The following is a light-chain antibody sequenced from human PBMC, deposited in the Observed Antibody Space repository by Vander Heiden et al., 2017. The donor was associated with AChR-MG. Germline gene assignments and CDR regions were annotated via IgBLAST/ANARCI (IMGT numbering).Light chain of an antibody. CDR2: AAS. CDR1: HGISSY. J-gene: IGKJ4*01. Sequence: AIRMTQSPSSFSASTGDRVTITCRASHGISSYLAWYQQKPGKAPKLLIYAASTLQSGVPSRFSGSGSGTDFTLTISCLQSEDFATYYCQQYYSSELTFGGGTKVEIK. V-gene: IGKV1-8*01. CDR3: QQYYSSELT.